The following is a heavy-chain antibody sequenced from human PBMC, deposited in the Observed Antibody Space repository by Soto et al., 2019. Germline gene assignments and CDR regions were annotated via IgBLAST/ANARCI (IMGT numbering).Heavy chain of an antibody. CDR2: INPSGGST. D-gene: IGHD3-22*01. J-gene: IGHJ3*02. V-gene: IGHV1-46*01. CDR1: GYTFTSYY. Sequence: ASVKVSCKASGYTFTSYYMHWGRQAPGQGLEWMGIINPSGGSTSYAQKFQGRVTMTRDTSTSTVYMELSSLRSEDTAVYYCARYYYDSPVGMDVWGSGDGFDIWGQGTMVTVSS. CDR3: ARYYYDSPVGMDVWGSGDGFDI.